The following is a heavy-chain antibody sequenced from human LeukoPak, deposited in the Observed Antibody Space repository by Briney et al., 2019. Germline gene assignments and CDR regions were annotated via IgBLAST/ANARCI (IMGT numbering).Heavy chain of an antibody. D-gene: IGHD4-17*01. CDR1: GYTFTGYY. CDR2: INPNSGGT. J-gene: IGHJ4*02. CDR3: ARDVGDYGDYVTGFDY. Sequence: ASVKVSCRASGYTFTGYYTHWVRQAPGQGLEWMGWINPNSGGTNYAQKFQGRVTMTRDTSISTAYMELSRLRSDDTAVYYCARDVGDYGDYVTGFDYWGQGTLVTVSS. V-gene: IGHV1-2*02.